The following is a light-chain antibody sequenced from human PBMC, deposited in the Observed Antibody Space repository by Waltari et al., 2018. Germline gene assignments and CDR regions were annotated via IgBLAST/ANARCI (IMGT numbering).Light chain of an antibody. V-gene: IGKV3-11*01. CDR3: QQRSNWWT. J-gene: IGKJ1*01. Sequence: PGERATLSCRASQSVGSNLAWYQQRPGQAPRLLIYDASNRATGFPARFSGSVSGTAFSLTSTSLEPEDFAVYYCQQRSNWWTFGQGTRVDI. CDR2: DAS. CDR1: QSVGSN.